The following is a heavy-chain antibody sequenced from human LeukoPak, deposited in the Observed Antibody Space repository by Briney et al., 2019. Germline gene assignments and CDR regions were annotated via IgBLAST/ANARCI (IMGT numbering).Heavy chain of an antibody. CDR1: GRSFSGYY. CDR3: ARGGSNIVVVPAANRFDP. Sequence: SETLSLTCAVYGRSFSGYYWSWIRQPPGKGLEWIGEINQSGSTNYNPSLKSRVTISVDTSKNQFSLKLSSVTAADTAVYYCARGGSNIVVVPAANRFDPWGQGTLV. D-gene: IGHD2-2*01. J-gene: IGHJ5*02. CDR2: INQSGST. V-gene: IGHV4-34*01.